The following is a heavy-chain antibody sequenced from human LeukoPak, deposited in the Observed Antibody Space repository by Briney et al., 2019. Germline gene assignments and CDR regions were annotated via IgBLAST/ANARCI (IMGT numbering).Heavy chain of an antibody. Sequence: GGSLRLSCAASGFTFSSYDMHWVRQVTGKGLEWVSGIGTTGETYYPGSVKGRFTISRGNAKNSLYLQMNSLRAGDTAVYYCAREVANAFDIWGQGTMVTVSS. CDR2: IGTTGET. V-gene: IGHV3-13*01. J-gene: IGHJ3*02. CDR1: GFTFSSYD. CDR3: AREVANAFDI. D-gene: IGHD5-12*01.